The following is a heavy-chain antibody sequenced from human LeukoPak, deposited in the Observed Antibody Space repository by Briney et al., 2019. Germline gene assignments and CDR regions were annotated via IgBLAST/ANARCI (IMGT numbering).Heavy chain of an antibody. J-gene: IGHJ5*02. V-gene: IGHV3-74*01. Sequence: GGSLRLSCAASGFTFSSYWMHCVRQAPGKGLVWVSHISSDGSTRSYADSVKGRFTISRDNTNNTLYLQMTSLRAEDTAVYYCARDRGGGNDHWGQGTLVTVSS. CDR2: ISSDGSTR. D-gene: IGHD3-10*01. CDR1: GFTFSSYW. CDR3: ARDRGGGNDH.